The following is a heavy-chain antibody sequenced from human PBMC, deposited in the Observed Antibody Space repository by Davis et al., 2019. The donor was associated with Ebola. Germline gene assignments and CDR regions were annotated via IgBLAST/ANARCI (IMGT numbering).Heavy chain of an antibody. CDR3: ARDRRSSDWYSAPLFGY. V-gene: IGHV1-2*02. Sequence: ASVKVSCKASGHTFSGYYIHWVRQAPGQGLEWMGWINPNSGGTNYAQKFQGRVTMTRDTSISAAYMELSRLRSDDTAMYYCARDRRSSDWYSAPLFGYWGQGTLVTVSS. CDR1: GHTFSGYY. D-gene: IGHD6-19*01. J-gene: IGHJ4*02. CDR2: INPNSGGT.